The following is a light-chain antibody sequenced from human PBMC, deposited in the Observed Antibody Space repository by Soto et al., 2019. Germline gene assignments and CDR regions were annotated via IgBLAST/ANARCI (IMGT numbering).Light chain of an antibody. J-gene: IGLJ3*02. CDR1: SSDVGGYNY. Sequence: QSALTQPPSASGSPGQSVTISCTGTSSDVGGYNYVSWYQQYPGRAPNLMIYEVTKRPSGVPDRFSGSKSDNTASLTVSGLQAEDEADYYCSSYAASNNFYFVFGGGTKLTVL. CDR2: EVT. V-gene: IGLV2-8*01. CDR3: SSYAASNNFYFV.